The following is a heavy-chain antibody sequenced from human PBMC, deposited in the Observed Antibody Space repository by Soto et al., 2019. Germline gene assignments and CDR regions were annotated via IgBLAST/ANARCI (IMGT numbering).Heavy chain of an antibody. CDR1: GGSIIGFH. CDR2: IFYAGTT. CDR3: ARASVIVGSWFDP. J-gene: IGHJ5*02. Sequence: PSETLSLTCTVSGGSIIGFHWSWMRQPPGKGLEWIGYIFYAGTTLYTPSLKSRVTISVDTSKNQFSLKLSSVTAADTAVYYCARASVIVGSWFDPWGQGTLVTVSS. V-gene: IGHV4-59*01. D-gene: IGHD3-22*01.